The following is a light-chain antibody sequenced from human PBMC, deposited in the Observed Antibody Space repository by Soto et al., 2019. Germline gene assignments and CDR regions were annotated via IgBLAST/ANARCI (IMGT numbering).Light chain of an antibody. CDR1: SSDVGGYNY. J-gene: IGLJ1*01. V-gene: IGLV2-8*01. CDR3: SSYTSSSTLV. Sequence: QSALTQPPSASGSRGQSVTISCTGTSSDVGGYNYVSWYQQHPGKAPKLIIYEVTKRPSGVPDRFSGSKSGNTASLTVSGLQADDEADYYCSSYTSSSTLVFGTGTKLTVL. CDR2: EVT.